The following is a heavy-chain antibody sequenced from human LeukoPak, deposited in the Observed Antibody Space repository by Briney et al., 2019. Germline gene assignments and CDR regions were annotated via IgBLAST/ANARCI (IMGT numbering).Heavy chain of an antibody. CDR2: INSDGSST. CDR1: GFTFSSYW. V-gene: IGHV3-74*01. Sequence: PGGSLRLSCAASGFTFSSYWMHWVRQAPGKGLVWVSRINSDGSSTSYADSVKGRFAISRDNAKNTLYLQMNSLRAEDTAVYYCARDPNSGDYYFDYWGQGTLVTVSS. D-gene: IGHD2-21*01. CDR3: ARDPNSGDYYFDY. J-gene: IGHJ4*02.